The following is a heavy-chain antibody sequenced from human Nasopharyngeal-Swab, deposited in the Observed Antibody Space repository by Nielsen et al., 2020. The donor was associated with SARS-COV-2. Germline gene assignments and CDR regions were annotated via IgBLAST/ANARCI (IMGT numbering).Heavy chain of an antibody. J-gene: IGHJ6*02. Sequence: ASVKVPCKASGYTFTCYYMHWVRQAPGQGLEWMGWINPNSGGTNYAQKFQGRVTMTRDTSISTAYMELSRLRSDDTAVYYCATRGEVVVAATGYYYYGMDVWGQGTTVTVSS. CDR2: INPNSGGT. CDR3: ATRGEVVVAATGYYYYGMDV. CDR1: GYTFTCYY. D-gene: IGHD2-15*01. V-gene: IGHV1-2*02.